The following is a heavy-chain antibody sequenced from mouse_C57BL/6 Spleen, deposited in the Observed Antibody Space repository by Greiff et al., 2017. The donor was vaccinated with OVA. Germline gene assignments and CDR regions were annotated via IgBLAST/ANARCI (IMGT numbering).Heavy chain of an antibody. J-gene: IGHJ4*01. Sequence: EVKVVESGGGLVKPGGSLKLSCAASGFTFSDYGMHWVRQAPEKGLEWVAYISSGSSTIYYADTVKGRFTISRDNAKHTLFLQMTSLRSEDTAMYDGARVDYYGSSSYYAMDYWGQGTSVTVSS. V-gene: IGHV5-17*01. D-gene: IGHD1-1*01. CDR2: ISSGSSTI. CDR3: ARVDYYGSSSYYAMDY. CDR1: GFTFSDYG.